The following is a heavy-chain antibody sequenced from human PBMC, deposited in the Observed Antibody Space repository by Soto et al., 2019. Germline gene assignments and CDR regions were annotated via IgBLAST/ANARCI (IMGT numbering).Heavy chain of an antibody. Sequence: QITLKESGPTLLRPTQTLTLTCTFSGFSLNTPAVGVNWIRQPPGKALEWLALIYWDDDNHYSPSLRSRLTITKEASKNQVVLTMTNMGPVDTGTYYFAPGSGWPADSWGQGALVTVSS. D-gene: IGHD6-19*01. CDR3: APGSGWPADS. CDR2: IYWDDDN. J-gene: IGHJ4*02. CDR1: GFSLNTPAVG. V-gene: IGHV2-5*02.